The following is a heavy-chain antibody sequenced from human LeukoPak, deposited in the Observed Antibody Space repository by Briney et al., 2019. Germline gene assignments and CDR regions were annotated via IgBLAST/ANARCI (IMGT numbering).Heavy chain of an antibody. V-gene: IGHV3-21*01. CDR2: ISSSSSCI. CDR1: GFTFSSYS. J-gene: IGHJ4*02. Sequence: PGGSLRLSCAASGFTFSSYSMNWVRQAPGKGLEWVSSISSSSSCIYYADSVKGRFTISRDNAKNSLYLQMNSLRAEDTAVYYCARAGLLWFGELPLDYWGQGTLVTVSS. CDR3: ARAGLLWFGELPLDY. D-gene: IGHD3-10*01.